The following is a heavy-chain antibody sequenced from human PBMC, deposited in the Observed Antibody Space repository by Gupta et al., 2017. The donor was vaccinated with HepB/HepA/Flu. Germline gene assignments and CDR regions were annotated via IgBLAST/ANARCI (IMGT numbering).Heavy chain of an antibody. J-gene: IGHJ6*03. V-gene: IGHV1-2*04. Sequence: QVQLVQSGAEVKKPGASVTVSCTASGYTFTGYYLHWVRQAPGQGLEWMGWINPNSGGTNYAQKCQGWVTMTRETSISTAYMELSRLRSDDTAVYYCARGRLGSGLSKYYYYYRDVWGKGTTVTVSS. CDR3: ARGRLGSGLSKYYYYYRDV. CDR1: GYTFTGYY. CDR2: INPNSGGT. D-gene: IGHD7-27*01.